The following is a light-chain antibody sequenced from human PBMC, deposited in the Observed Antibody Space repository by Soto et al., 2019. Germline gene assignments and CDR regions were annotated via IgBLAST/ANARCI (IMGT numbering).Light chain of an antibody. J-gene: IGLJ1*01. CDR2: EVS. Sequence: QSVLTQPASVSGSPGQSITISCTGTSSDVGGYNYVSWYQQHPGKAPKLMIYEVSNRPSGVSNRFSGSKSGNTASLTISGLQAEDEADYYCSSDTSSSTPLYVFGTGTQLTFL. V-gene: IGLV2-14*01. CDR1: SSDVGGYNY. CDR3: SSDTSSSTPLYV.